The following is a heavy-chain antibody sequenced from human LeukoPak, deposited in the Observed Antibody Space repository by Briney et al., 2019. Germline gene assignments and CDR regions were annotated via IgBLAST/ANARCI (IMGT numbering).Heavy chain of an antibody. V-gene: IGHV3-7*01. J-gene: IGHJ4*02. D-gene: IGHD3-10*01. CDR1: GFTFSSYW. Sequence: GGSLRLSCAASGFTFSSYWMTWVRQSPGEGLEWVANIKQDGSEKSYVDSVKGRFTISRDNAKKSLYLEMNSLRAEDTAVYYCARGGQAGTGDYWGQGILVTVSS. CDR2: IKQDGSEK. CDR3: ARGGQAGTGDY.